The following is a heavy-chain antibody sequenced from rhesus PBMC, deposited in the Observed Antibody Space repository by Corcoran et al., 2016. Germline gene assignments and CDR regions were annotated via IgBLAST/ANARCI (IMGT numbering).Heavy chain of an antibody. Sequence: EVQLVESGGGLAKPGGSLRLSCAASGFTFSDYYMDWVRQASGKGLEWGSRISNGGGSKWYADSVKGRLTISRENAKNTLYLQMDGLRAEDTAVYYCARDRYNWNYVYYGLDSWAQGVVVTVSA. J-gene: IGHJ6*01. CDR1: GFTFSDYY. D-gene: IGHD1-26*01. CDR3: ARDRYNWNYVYYGLDS. CDR2: ISNGGGSK. V-gene: IGHV3-178*01.